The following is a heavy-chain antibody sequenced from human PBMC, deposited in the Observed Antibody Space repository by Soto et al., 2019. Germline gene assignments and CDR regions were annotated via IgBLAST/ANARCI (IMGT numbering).Heavy chain of an antibody. J-gene: IGHJ6*02. CDR2: IIPIFGTA. CDR3: AAVAAPYYSSGMDV. Sequence: QVQLVQSGAEVKKPGSSVKVSCKASGGTFSSYAISWVRQAPGQGLEWMGGIIPIFGTANYAQKFQGRVTIPADESTSTASMPLPILRSEATPVYSCAAVAAPYYSSGMDVWGLRTTVTVSS. D-gene: IGHD6-6*01. CDR1: GGTFSSYA. V-gene: IGHV1-69*12.